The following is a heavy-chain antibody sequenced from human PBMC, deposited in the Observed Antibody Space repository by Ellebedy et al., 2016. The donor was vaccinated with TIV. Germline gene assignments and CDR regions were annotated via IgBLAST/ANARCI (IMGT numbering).Heavy chain of an antibody. V-gene: IGHV3-30*04. J-gene: IGHJ1*01. Sequence: GESLKISCAASGFTFSSYALHWVRQAPGKGLEWVALISNDVRNKYYVDSVKGRFTISRDNFQNTLYLQMDSLRAEDTAVYYCARDLSPTGLRSYFHYWGQGTLVTVSS. CDR3: ARDLSPTGLRSYFHY. CDR1: GFTFSSYA. CDR2: ISNDVRNK. D-gene: IGHD1-14*01.